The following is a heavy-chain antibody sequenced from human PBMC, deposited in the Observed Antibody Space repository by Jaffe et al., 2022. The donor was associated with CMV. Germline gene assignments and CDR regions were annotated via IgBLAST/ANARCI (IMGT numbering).Heavy chain of an antibody. J-gene: IGHJ5*02. V-gene: IGHV3-9*01. Sequence: EVQLVESGGGLVQPGRSLRLSCAASGFTFDDYAMHWVRQAPGKGLEWVSGISWNSGSIGYADSVKGRFTISRDNAKNSLYLQMNSLRAEDTALYYCAKVGEYSSPVGWFDPWGQGTLVTVSS. CDR3: AKVGEYSSPVGWFDP. CDR1: GFTFDDYA. D-gene: IGHD6-6*01. CDR2: ISWNSGSI.